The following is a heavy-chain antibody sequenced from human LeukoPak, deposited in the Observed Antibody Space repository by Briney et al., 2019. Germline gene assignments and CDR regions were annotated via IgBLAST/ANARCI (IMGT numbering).Heavy chain of an antibody. Sequence: GSLRLSCAASGFTFTTYSMNWVRQAPGKGLEWVSSISSSSSYIYYADSVKGRFTISRDSAKNSLYLQMNSLRAEDTAVYYCARDYYGDFYFDYWGQGTLVTVSS. CDR1: GFTFTTYS. CDR2: ISSSSSYI. D-gene: IGHD4-17*01. CDR3: ARDYYGDFYFDY. J-gene: IGHJ4*02. V-gene: IGHV3-21*01.